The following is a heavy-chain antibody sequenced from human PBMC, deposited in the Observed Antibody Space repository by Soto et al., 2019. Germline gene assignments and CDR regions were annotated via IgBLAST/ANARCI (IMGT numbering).Heavy chain of an antibody. J-gene: IGHJ4*02. CDR1: GYTFISYG. V-gene: IGHV1-18*01. CDR2: ISAYNGNT. Sequence: ASVKVSCKASGYTFISYGISWVRQAPGQGLEWMGWISAYNGNTKYAQKNQGRDTMTTDTSTSTVYMDLRSLRSDDTSVYYCARLGYHYDGSGYYFKDYWGQGTLVTVSS. D-gene: IGHD3-22*01. CDR3: ARLGYHYDGSGYYFKDY.